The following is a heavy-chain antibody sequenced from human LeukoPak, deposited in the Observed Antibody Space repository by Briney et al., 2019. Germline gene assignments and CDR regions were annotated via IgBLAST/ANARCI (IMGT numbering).Heavy chain of an antibody. CDR1: GGSFSDSY. V-gene: IGHV4-34*01. Sequence: PSETLSLTCAVYGGSFSDSYWTWIRRPPGKGLEWIGEINQSGSTNYNPSLESRCTISIDTSKIQFSLKLFSVTAADTAIYYCARVLTVSYFDSWGQGTLVTVSS. J-gene: IGHJ4*02. D-gene: IGHD4-17*01. CDR3: ARVLTVSYFDS. CDR2: INQSGST.